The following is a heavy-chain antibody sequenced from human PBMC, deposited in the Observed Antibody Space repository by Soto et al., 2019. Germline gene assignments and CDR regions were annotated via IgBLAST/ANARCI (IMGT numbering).Heavy chain of an antibody. CDR3: ARDRPNSSGWYGLAFDI. Sequence: ASETLSLTCTVSGGSISSGGYYWSWIRQHPGKGLEWIGYIYYSGSTYYNPSLKSRVTISVDTSKNQFSLKLSSVTAADTAVYYCARDRPNSSGWYGLAFDIRGQGTMVTVSS. D-gene: IGHD6-19*01. CDR1: GGSISSGGYY. CDR2: IYYSGST. J-gene: IGHJ3*02. V-gene: IGHV4-31*03.